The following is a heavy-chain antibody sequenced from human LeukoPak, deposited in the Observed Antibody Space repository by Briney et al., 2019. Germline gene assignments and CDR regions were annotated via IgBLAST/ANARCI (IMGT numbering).Heavy chain of an antibody. D-gene: IGHD5-12*01. CDR1: GGSISSGGYS. CDR3: ALGQYSGYDFDY. V-gene: IGHV4-31*11. CDR2: IYYSGST. Sequence: PSQTLSLTCAVSGGSISSGGYSWSWIRQHPGKGLEWIGYIYYSGSTYYNPSLKSRVTISVDTSKNQFSLKLGSVTAADTAVYYCALGQYSGYDFDYWSQGTLVTVSS. J-gene: IGHJ4*02.